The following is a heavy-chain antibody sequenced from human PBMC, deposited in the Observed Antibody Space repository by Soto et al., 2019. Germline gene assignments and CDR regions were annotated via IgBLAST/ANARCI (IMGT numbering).Heavy chain of an antibody. D-gene: IGHD2-2*01. CDR3: AREVISSTPRRVPFFDY. CDR1: GFTFSSYG. CDR2: IWYDGSNK. J-gene: IGHJ4*02. V-gene: IGHV3-33*01. Sequence: QVQLVESGGGVVQPGRSLRLSCAASGFTFSSYGMHWVRQAPGKGLEWVAVIWYDGSNKYYADSVKGRFTISRDNSKNTLYLQMNSLRAEDTAVYYCAREVISSTPRRVPFFDYWGQGSLVTVSS.